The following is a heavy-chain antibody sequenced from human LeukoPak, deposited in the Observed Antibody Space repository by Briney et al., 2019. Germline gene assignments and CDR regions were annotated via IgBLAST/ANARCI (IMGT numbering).Heavy chain of an antibody. CDR2: IYYSGST. J-gene: IGHJ4*02. CDR3: ARRVRGKSFDY. Sequence: SETLSLTCTVSGGSISSYYWSWIRQPPGKGLEWIGYIYYSGSTNYNPSLKSRVTISVDTSKNQFSLKLSSVTAADTAVYYCARRVRGKSFDYWGQGTLVTVSS. V-gene: IGHV4-59*12. CDR1: GGSISSYY.